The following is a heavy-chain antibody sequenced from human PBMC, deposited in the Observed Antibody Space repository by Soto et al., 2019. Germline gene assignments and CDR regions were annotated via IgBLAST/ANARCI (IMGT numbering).Heavy chain of an antibody. D-gene: IGHD6-13*01. V-gene: IGHV1-69*13. CDR1: GGTFSSYA. CDR3: ARVPRIAGCYFDY. Sequence: SVKVSCKASGGTFSSYAISWVRQAPGQGLEWMGGIIPIFGTANYAQKFQGRVTITADESTSTAYMELSSLRSEDTAVYYCARVPRIAGCYFDYWGQGTLVTVSS. J-gene: IGHJ4*02. CDR2: IIPIFGTA.